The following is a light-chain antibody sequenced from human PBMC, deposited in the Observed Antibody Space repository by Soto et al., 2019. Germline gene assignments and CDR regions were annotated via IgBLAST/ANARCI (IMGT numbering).Light chain of an antibody. Sequence: QSALTQPRSVSGSPGQSVTISCTGTSSDVGGYNFVSWYHQHPGKAPKLMIYDVSKRPSGVPDRFSGSKSGNTASLTISGLQAEDEADYYCCSYAGSYTWVFGTGLKVTVL. CDR1: SSDVGGYNF. CDR3: CSYAGSYTWV. CDR2: DVS. J-gene: IGLJ1*01. V-gene: IGLV2-11*01.